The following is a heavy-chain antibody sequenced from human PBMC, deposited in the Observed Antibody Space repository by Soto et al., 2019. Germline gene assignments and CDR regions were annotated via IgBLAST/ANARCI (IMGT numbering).Heavy chain of an antibody. CDR1: GFTFDDYA. D-gene: IGHD1-7*01. CDR3: AKDITGTTLALGAFDI. J-gene: IGHJ3*02. Sequence: GGSLRLSCAASGFTFDDYAMHWVRQAPGKGLEWVSGISWNSGSIGYADSVKGRFTISRDNAKNSLYLQMNSLRAEDTAWYYCAKDITGTTLALGAFDIWGQGTMVTVSS. V-gene: IGHV3-9*01. CDR2: ISWNSGSI.